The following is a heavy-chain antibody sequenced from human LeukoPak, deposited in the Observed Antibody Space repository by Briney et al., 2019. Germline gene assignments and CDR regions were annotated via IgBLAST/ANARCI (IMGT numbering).Heavy chain of an antibody. CDR1: GGTFSIYA. Sequence: SVKVSCKASGGTFSIYAIIWVRQAPGQGLEWMGRIIPIFGTANYAQKFQGRVTITTDESTSTAYMELSSLRSEDTAVYYCARDPRGMTHPDYWGQGTLVTVSS. CDR2: IIPIFGTA. D-gene: IGHD3-16*01. J-gene: IGHJ4*02. CDR3: ARDPRGMTHPDY. V-gene: IGHV1-69*05.